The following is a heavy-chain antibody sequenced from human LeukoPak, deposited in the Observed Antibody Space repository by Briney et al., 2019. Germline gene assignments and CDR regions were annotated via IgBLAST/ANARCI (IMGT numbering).Heavy chain of an antibody. J-gene: IGHJ4*02. Sequence: ASVKVSCTASGYTFTGYYMHWVRQAPGQGLEWMGWINPNSGGTNYAQKFQGRVTMTRDTSISTAYMELSRLRSDDTAVYYCARSGIAVAGTKTFDYWGQGTLVTVSS. CDR2: INPNSGGT. CDR1: GYTFTGYY. CDR3: ARSGIAVAGTKTFDY. V-gene: IGHV1-2*02. D-gene: IGHD6-19*01.